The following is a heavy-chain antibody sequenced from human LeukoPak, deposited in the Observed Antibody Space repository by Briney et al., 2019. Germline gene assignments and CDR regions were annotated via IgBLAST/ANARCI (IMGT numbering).Heavy chain of an antibody. J-gene: IGHJ3*02. D-gene: IGHD3-9*01. V-gene: IGHV4-59*08. CDR1: GRSISSHY. Sequence: SETLSLACTVSGRSISSHYWSWIRQPPGKGLGWIGCIFYSGSTNYNPSLKSRVTITVNTSKNQFSLKLSSVTAADTAVYYCASLYYDILSVHQDAFDIWGQGTMVTVSS. CDR3: ASLYYDILSVHQDAFDI. CDR2: IFYSGST.